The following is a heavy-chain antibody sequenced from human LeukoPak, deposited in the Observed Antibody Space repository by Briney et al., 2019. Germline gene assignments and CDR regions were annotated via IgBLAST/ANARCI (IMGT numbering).Heavy chain of an antibody. Sequence: SETLSLTCTVSAGSISSSCYDCGWIRQPPGKGLEWIGSIYYSGSTYYNPSLKSRVTMSVDTSKNQFSLSLSSLTAADTAVYYHARPWKPDAPVFVAIVPYYYCGMDVGGQGTSVTVSS. CDR1: AGSISSSCYD. CDR2: IYYSGST. D-gene: IGHD1-1*01. V-gene: IGHV4-39*01. CDR3: ARPWKPDAPVFVAIVPYYYCGMDV. J-gene: IGHJ6*02.